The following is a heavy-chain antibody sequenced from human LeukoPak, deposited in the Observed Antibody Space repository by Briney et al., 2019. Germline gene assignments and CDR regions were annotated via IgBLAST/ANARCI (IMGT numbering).Heavy chain of an antibody. Sequence: PSETLSLTCTVSGGSISSYYWSWIRQPPGKGLEWIGYIYYSGSTNYNPSLKSRVTISVDTSKNQFSLKLSPVTAADTAVYYCARVGSGGSPDYWGQGTLVTVSS. D-gene: IGHD2-15*01. CDR3: ARVGSGGSPDY. V-gene: IGHV4-59*01. CDR1: GGSISSYY. CDR2: IYYSGST. J-gene: IGHJ4*02.